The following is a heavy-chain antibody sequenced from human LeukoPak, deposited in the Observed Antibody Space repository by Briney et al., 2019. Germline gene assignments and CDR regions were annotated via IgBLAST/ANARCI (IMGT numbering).Heavy chain of an antibody. Sequence: SSETLSLTCTVSGDSISSRDSYWGWIRQPPGKGLEWIGSMWFGGTTSYNPSLKSRVTISVDTSKNQFSLKLSSVTAADTAVYCCARGRRGSYFQDYWGQGTLVTVSS. CDR3: ARGRRGSYFQDY. J-gene: IGHJ4*02. CDR1: GDSISSRDSY. D-gene: IGHD1-26*01. V-gene: IGHV4-39*07. CDR2: MWFGGTT.